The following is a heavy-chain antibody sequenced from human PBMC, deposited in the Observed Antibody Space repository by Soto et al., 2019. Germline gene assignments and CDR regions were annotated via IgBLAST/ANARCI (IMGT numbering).Heavy chain of an antibody. D-gene: IGHD3-22*01. CDR2: IIPIFGTA. CDR3: ARDARVWRGSGYYLDAFDI. Sequence: QVQLVQSGAEVKKPGSSVKVSCKASGGTFSSYAISWVRQAPGQGLEWMGGIIPIFGTANYAQKFQGRVTITAEESTRTAYMELSSLRSEDTAVYYCARDARVWRGSGYYLDAFDIWGQGTMVTVSS. V-gene: IGHV1-69*01. CDR1: GGTFSSYA. J-gene: IGHJ3*02.